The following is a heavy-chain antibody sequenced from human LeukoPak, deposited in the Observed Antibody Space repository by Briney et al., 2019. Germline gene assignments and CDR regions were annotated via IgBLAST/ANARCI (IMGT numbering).Heavy chain of an antibody. CDR3: ARGGEEDYYCYGMDV. J-gene: IGHJ6*02. CDR2: ISAYNGNT. Sequence: ASVKVPCKASGYTFTSYGISWVRQAPGQGLEWMGWISAYNGNTNYAQKLQGRVTTTTDTSTSTAYMELRSLRSDDTAVYYCARGGEEDYYCYGMDVWGQGTTVTVSS. D-gene: IGHD4-17*01. CDR1: GYTFTSYG. V-gene: IGHV1-18*01.